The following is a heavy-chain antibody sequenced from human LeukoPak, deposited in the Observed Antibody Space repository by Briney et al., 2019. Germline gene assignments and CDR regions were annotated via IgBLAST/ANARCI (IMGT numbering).Heavy chain of an antibody. CDR1: GFTFSTYW. V-gene: IGHV3-7*01. D-gene: IGHD2-2*01. J-gene: IGHJ4*02. CDR2: INEDGNRR. CDR3: AKDPGVVPAHYFDY. Sequence: GGSLRLSCAASGFTFSTYWMSWVRQAPGKGLQWVANINEDGNRRYYVDSVKGRFTISRDNAENSLYLQMNSLRVEDTAVYHCAKDPGVVPAHYFDYGGQGILVTVSS.